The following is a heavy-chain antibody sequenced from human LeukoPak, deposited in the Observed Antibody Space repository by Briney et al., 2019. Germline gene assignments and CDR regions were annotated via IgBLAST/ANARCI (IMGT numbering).Heavy chain of an antibody. Sequence: GGSLRLSCAASGFSFSHYALHWVRQAPGKGLEWLTFISYDGNVKYYADSVKGRFTVSRDDSKITLYLQMHSLRAEDTALYYCARDFSTKYSQDYWGQGTLVTVPS. V-gene: IGHV3-30-3*01. CDR1: GFSFSHYA. D-gene: IGHD1-26*01. CDR2: ISYDGNVK. J-gene: IGHJ4*02. CDR3: ARDFSTKYSQDY.